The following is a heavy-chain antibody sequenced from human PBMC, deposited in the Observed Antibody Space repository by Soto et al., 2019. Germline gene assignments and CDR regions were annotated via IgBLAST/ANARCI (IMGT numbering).Heavy chain of an antibody. CDR1: GFTFSSYW. CDR2: INSDGSST. D-gene: IGHD3-9*01. Sequence: EVQLVESGGGLVQPGGSLRLSCAASGFTFSSYWMHWVRQAPGKGLVWVSRINSDGSSTSYADSVKGRFTISRDNAKNTLYLQMNSLRAEDTAVYYCARDLRDILTGYYTNPYFDYCGQGTLVTVSS. V-gene: IGHV3-74*01. CDR3: ARDLRDILTGYYTNPYFDY. J-gene: IGHJ4*02.